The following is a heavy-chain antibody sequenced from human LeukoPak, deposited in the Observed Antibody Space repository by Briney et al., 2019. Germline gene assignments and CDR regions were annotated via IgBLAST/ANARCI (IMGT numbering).Heavy chain of an antibody. J-gene: IGHJ5*02. V-gene: IGHV4-59*12. CDR3: ARGFEAVAGTNIRFDP. D-gene: IGHD6-19*01. CDR2: VYYTGST. CDR1: GGYISSYY. Sequence: SETLSLTCTVSGGYISSYYRSWIRQPPGEGLEWIGYVYYTGSTNYNPSLKSRVSISVDTSKNQFSLKLRSVSAADTAVYYCARGFEAVAGTNIRFDPWGQGTLVTVSS.